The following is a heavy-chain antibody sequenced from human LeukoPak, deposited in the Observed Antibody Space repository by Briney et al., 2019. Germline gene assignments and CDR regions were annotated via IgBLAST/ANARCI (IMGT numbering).Heavy chain of an antibody. CDR2: IIPILGIA. CDR1: GGTFSSYA. CDR3: ARPRLDHGAFDI. D-gene: IGHD3/OR15-3a*01. Sequence: SVKVSCKASGGTFSSYAISWVRQAPGQGLEWMGRIIPILGIANYAQKFWGRVTITADKSTSTAYMELSSLRSEDTAVYYCARPRLDHGAFDIWGQGTMVTVSS. V-gene: IGHV1-69*04. J-gene: IGHJ3*02.